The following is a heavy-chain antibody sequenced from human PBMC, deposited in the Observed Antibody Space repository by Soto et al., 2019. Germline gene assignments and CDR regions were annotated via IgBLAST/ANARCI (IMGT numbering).Heavy chain of an antibody. J-gene: IGHJ4*02. D-gene: IGHD3-10*01. Sequence: TLSLTCSVSGGSINSYWWSWIRQPAGKGLEWIGRVYSSGTTDYNPSLNSRATMSVETSKNQFSLKLSSVTAADTAVYYCARDIGSFAYGEGYWGQGIQVTVSS. CDR2: VYSSGTT. CDR3: ARDIGSFAYGEGY. CDR1: GGSINSYW. V-gene: IGHV4-4*07.